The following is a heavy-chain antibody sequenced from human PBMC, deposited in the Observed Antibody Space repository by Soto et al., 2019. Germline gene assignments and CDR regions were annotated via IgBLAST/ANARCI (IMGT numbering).Heavy chain of an antibody. CDR1: GCPFSSYL. CDR3: AKRTSMSGNYYFDY. CDR2: INSDGSSI. V-gene: IGHV3-74*01. D-gene: IGHD3-10*01. Sequence: GGSLILSCAASGCPFSSYLMHWVRQAPGKGLVWVSRINSDGSSISYADSVKGRFTISRDNAKNTLYLQMSSLRAEDTAVYYCAKRTSMSGNYYFDYWGQGTLVTVSS. J-gene: IGHJ4*02.